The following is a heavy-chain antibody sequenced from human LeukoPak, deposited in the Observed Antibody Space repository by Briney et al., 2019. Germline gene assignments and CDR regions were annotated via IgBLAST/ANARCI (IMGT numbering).Heavy chain of an antibody. CDR2: ISSSSSYI. CDR3: ARDGLYYYDSSGYYNFDY. CDR1: GFSFSDYY. Sequence: GGSLRLSCAASGFSFSDYYMNWVRQAPGKGLEWVSSISSSSSYIYYADSVKGRFTISRDNAKNSLYLQMNSLRAEDTAVYYCARDGLYYYDSSGYYNFDYWGQGTLVTVSS. J-gene: IGHJ4*02. D-gene: IGHD3-22*01. V-gene: IGHV3-21*01.